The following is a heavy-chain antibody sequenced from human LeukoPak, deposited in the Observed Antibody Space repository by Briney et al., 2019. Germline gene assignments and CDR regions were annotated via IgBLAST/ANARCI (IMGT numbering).Heavy chain of an antibody. Sequence: GGSLRLSCAASGFTFSGSAMHWVRQASGKGLEWVGRIRSKANSYATAYAASVKGRFTISRDDSKNTAYLQMNSLKTEDTAVYYCTRLVEGLAVVTSFDYWGQGTLVTVSS. CDR2: IRSKANSYAT. J-gene: IGHJ4*02. V-gene: IGHV3-73*01. CDR1: GFTFSGSA. CDR3: TRLVEGLAVVTSFDY. D-gene: IGHD2-21*02.